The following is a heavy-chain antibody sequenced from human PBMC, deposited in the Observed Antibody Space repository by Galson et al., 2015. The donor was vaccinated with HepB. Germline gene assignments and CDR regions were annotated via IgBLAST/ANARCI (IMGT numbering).Heavy chain of an antibody. CDR1: GFTFSGSA. CDR3: TSRGWYGGPDNWFDP. J-gene: IGHJ5*02. V-gene: IGHV3-73*01. D-gene: IGHD6-19*01. Sequence: SLRLSCAASGFTFSGSAMHWVRQASGKGLEWVGRIRSKANSYATAYAASVKGRFTISRDDSKNTAYLQMNSLKTEDTAVYYCTSRGWYGGPDNWFDPWGQGTLVTVSS. CDR2: IRSKANSYAT.